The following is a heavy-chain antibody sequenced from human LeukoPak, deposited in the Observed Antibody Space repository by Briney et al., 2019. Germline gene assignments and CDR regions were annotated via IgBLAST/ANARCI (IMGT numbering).Heavy chain of an antibody. Sequence: PSETLSLTCTVSGGSISSYYWSWIRQPAGKGLEWIGRIYTSGSTNYNPSLKSRVTMSVDTSKNRFSLKLSSVTAADTAVYYCARDPVITYYYYGMDVWGQGTTVTVSS. V-gene: IGHV4-4*07. D-gene: IGHD3-22*01. J-gene: IGHJ6*02. CDR2: IYTSGST. CDR1: GGSISSYY. CDR3: ARDPVITYYYYGMDV.